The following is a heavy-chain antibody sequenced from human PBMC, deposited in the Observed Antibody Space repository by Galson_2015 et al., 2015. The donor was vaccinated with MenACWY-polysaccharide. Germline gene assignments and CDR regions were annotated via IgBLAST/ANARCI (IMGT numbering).Heavy chain of an antibody. J-gene: IGHJ4*02. V-gene: IGHV3-7*03. Sequence: LRLSCPATGSTFSNYWLIWVRQAPGKGLEWVGNIKQDGSEKYYVDSVKGRFTISRDNAKTSLYLQMNSLRAEDTAMYYCASQTWTGYFDYWGQGILVTVSS. CDR3: ASQTWTGYFDY. CDR2: IKQDGSEK. CDR1: GSTFSNYW. D-gene: IGHD3-10*01.